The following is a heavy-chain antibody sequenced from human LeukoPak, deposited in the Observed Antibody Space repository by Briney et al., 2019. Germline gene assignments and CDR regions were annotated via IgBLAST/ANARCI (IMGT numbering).Heavy chain of an antibody. CDR1: GYTFTSYD. D-gene: IGHD3-10*01. Sequence: ASVKVSCKASGYTFTSYDINWVRQATGQGLEWMGWMNPNSGNTGYAQKFQGRVTMTRNTSISTAYMELSSLRSDDTAVYYCARSVSYGSGSHLDYWGQGTLVTVSS. CDR2: MNPNSGNT. CDR3: ARSVSYGSGSHLDY. J-gene: IGHJ4*02. V-gene: IGHV1-8*01.